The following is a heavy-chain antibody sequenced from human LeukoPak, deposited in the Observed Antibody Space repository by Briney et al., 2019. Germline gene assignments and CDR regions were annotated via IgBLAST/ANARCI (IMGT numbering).Heavy chain of an antibody. J-gene: IGHJ4*02. CDR2: IRGGGEK. CDR1: GFSFTTYA. V-gene: IGHV3-23*01. CDR3: AKANWISGADAVW. Sequence: GGSLRLSCAASGFSFTTYAMSWVRQAPARGLEWVSSIRGGGEKFYADFVRGRFTLSRDDSTNTVYLQLNNLRVEDTAIYYCAKANWISGADAVWWGQGTLVTVSS. D-gene: IGHD3-10*01.